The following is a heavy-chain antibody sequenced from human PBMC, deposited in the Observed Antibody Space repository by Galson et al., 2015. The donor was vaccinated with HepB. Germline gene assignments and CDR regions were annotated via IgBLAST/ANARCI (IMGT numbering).Heavy chain of an antibody. CDR3: ARGGNSSSKVAYY. CDR2: IWYDGSNK. CDR1: GFTFSSYG. J-gene: IGHJ4*02. Sequence: SLRLSCAASGFTFSSYGMHWVRQAPGKGLEWVAVIWYDGSNKYYADSVKGRFTISRDNSKNTLYLQMNSLRAEDTAVYYCARGGNSSSKVAYYWGQGTLVTVSS. D-gene: IGHD6-6*01. V-gene: IGHV3-30*19.